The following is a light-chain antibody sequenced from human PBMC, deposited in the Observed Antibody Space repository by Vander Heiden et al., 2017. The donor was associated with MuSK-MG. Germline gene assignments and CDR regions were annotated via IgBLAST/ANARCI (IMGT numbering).Light chain of an antibody. CDR1: QDISNY. CDR3: QQEDNLPIT. J-gene: IGKJ4*01. CDR2: DAS. Sequence: DIQMTQSPSSLSASVGDRVTITCQASQDISNYLNWYQQKPGKAPKRLIYDASNLETGVPSRFSGSGSGTDFTFTISSLQPEDIATYYWQQEDNLPITFGGGTKVEIK. V-gene: IGKV1-33*01.